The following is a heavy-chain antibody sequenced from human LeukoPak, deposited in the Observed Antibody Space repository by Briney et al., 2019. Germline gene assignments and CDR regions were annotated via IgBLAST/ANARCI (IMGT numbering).Heavy chain of an antibody. CDR3: ARDNGYRTFLDY. Sequence: SETLSLTCTVSGGSISSYYWSWIRQPAGKGLEWIGRIYTSGNTNYNPSLKSRVTISVDKSKNQFSLRLTSVTAADTAVYYCARDNGYRTFLDYWGQGTLVTVSS. J-gene: IGHJ4*02. CDR1: GGSISSYY. CDR2: IYTSGNT. V-gene: IGHV4-4*07. D-gene: IGHD5-24*01.